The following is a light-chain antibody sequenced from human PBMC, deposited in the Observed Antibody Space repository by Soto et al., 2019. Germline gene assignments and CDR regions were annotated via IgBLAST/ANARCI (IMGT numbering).Light chain of an antibody. CDR3: QQYGSSPFP. Sequence: EIVLTQSPGTLSLSPGERATLSCRASQSVSNSYLAWYQQKPGQAPRLLIYGASRRATGIPDRFSGSGSGTDFTLPISRLQPEEFAVYYCQQYGSSPFPFGPGTKVDIK. V-gene: IGKV3-20*01. CDR2: GAS. CDR1: QSVSNSY. J-gene: IGKJ3*01.